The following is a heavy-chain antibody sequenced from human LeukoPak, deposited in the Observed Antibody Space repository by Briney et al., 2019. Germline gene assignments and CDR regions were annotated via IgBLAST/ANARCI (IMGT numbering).Heavy chain of an antibody. V-gene: IGHV3-30*04. Sequence: GGSLRLSCAASGFSFSIYAMHWVRQAPGKGLEWVAVITYDGSIKYYADSVKGRFTISRDNSKNTLYVQMDSLTADDTAVYYCVRPYHDDSPTDWGQGTLVTVSS. CDR1: GFSFSIYA. D-gene: IGHD3-3*01. CDR2: ITYDGSIK. CDR3: VRPYHDDSPTD. J-gene: IGHJ1*01.